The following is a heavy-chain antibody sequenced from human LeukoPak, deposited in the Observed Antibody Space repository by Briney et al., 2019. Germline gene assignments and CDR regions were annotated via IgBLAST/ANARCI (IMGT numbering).Heavy chain of an antibody. Sequence: PSETLSLTCTVSGGSISSYYWSWIRQHPGKGLEWIGYIYYTRSTNYNPSLKSRVTISGDTSKNQFSLTLSSVTAADTAVYYCARESGSASGTFHYWGQGTLVTVSS. CDR1: GGSISSYY. J-gene: IGHJ4*02. D-gene: IGHD1/OR15-1a*01. CDR3: ARESGSASGTFHY. CDR2: IYYTRST. V-gene: IGHV4-59*12.